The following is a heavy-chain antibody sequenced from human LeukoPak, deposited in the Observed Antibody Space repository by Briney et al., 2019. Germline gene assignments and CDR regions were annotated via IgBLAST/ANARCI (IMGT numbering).Heavy chain of an antibody. CDR3: ARGRYYYDSSGYYQP. Sequence: ASVKVSCKASGYTFTGYYMHWVRQAPGQGLEWMGWINPNSGGTNYAQKFQGRVTMTRDTSISTAYMELSRLRSDDTAVYYCARGRYYYDSSGYYQPWGQGTLVTVSS. D-gene: IGHD3-22*01. CDR1: GYTFTGYY. CDR2: INPNSGGT. J-gene: IGHJ4*02. V-gene: IGHV1-2*02.